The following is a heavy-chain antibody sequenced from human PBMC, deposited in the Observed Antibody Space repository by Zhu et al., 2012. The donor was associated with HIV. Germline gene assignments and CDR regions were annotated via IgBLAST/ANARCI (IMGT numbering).Heavy chain of an antibody. V-gene: IGHV4-38-2*02. CDR2: IYYTGTT. J-gene: IGHJ5*02. CDR1: GYSISSAYS. D-gene: IGHD3-10*01. CDR3: ARDIWFVSYWGSWFDP. Sequence: QVHLQESGPGLMKPSETLSLTCTVSGYSISSAYSWGWIRQLPGMGLEWIGNIYYTGTTYYNPSLKSRVIISADTSKNQFSLQLNSVTAADTAVYYCARDIWFVSYWGSWFDPWGQGTPGHRLL.